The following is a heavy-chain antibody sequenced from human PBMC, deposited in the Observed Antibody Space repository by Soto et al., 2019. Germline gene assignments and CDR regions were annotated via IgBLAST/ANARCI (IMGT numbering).Heavy chain of an antibody. D-gene: IGHD3-10*01. V-gene: IGHV3-74*01. CDR1: GFIFKVYW. CDR2: IYNDGTYS. Sequence: GGSLRLSCAASGFIFKVYWMHWVRQSPGKGLVWISRIYNDGTYSDYADSVRGRFTISRDNVNDTLYLQMNNLRAEDSGLYYCTRGPRPISTGTGAYWGQGTQVTVSS. J-gene: IGHJ4*02. CDR3: TRGPRPISTGTGAY.